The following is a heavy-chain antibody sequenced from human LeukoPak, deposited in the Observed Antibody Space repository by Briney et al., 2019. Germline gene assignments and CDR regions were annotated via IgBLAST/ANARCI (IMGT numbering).Heavy chain of an antibody. Sequence: GGALRISCAASGFTFSSYAMHWVRPAPGKGLEGGAVISYDGSNKYYADSVKGRFTISRDNSKNTLYLQMNSLRAEDTAVYYCARSHSSGYYPDYRGQGTLVTVSS. J-gene: IGHJ4*02. V-gene: IGHV3-30-3*01. D-gene: IGHD3-22*01. CDR3: ARSHSSGYYPDY. CDR2: ISYDGSNK. CDR1: GFTFSSYA.